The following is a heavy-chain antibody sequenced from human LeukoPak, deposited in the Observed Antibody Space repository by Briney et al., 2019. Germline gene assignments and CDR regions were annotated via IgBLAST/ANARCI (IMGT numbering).Heavy chain of an antibody. J-gene: IGHJ4*02. V-gene: IGHV1-69*04. CDR1: GGTFSSYA. CDR2: IIPILGIA. Sequence: SVKVSCKASGGTFSSYAISWVRQAPGQGLEWMGRIIPILGIANYAQKFQGRVTITADKSTSTAYMELSSLRSEDTAVHYCARVDGYKIDYWGQGTLVTVAS. D-gene: IGHD5-24*01. CDR3: ARVDGYKIDY.